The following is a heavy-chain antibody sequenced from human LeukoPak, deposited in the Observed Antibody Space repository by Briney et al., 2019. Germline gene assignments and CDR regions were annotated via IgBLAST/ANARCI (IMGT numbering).Heavy chain of an antibody. CDR3: ARDAPSVAVAAFAELFDY. D-gene: IGHD6-19*01. CDR1: EFTFSNYA. CDR2: ISSSGSTI. J-gene: IGHJ4*02. V-gene: IGHV3-48*03. Sequence: GGSLRLSCAASEFTFSNYAMSWVRQAPGKGLEWVSYISSSGSTIYYADSVKGRFTISRDNAKNSLYLQMNSLRAEDTAVYYCARDAPSVAVAAFAELFDYWGQGTLVTVSS.